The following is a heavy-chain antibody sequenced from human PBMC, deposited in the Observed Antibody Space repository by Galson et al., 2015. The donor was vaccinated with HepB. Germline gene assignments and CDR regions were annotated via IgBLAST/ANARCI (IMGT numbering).Heavy chain of an antibody. CDR2: ISYDGSNK. J-gene: IGHJ3*02. V-gene: IGHV3-30-3*01. CDR3: VRRHSSGWYADDAFDI. Sequence: SLRLSCAASGFTFSSYAMHWVRQAPGKGLEWVAVISYDGSNKYYADSVKGRFTISRDNSKNTLYLQMNSLRAEDTAVYYCVRRHSSGWYADDAFDIWGQGTMVTVSS. CDR1: GFTFSSYA. D-gene: IGHD6-19*01.